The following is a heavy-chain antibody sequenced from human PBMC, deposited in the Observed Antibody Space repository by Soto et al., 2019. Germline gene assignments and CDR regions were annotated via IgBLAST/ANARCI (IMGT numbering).Heavy chain of an antibody. CDR3: ATDDTSGYYFQT. CDR1: NFTFHYAW. V-gene: IGHV3-15*01. J-gene: IGHJ4*02. Sequence: GGSLRLSCAASNFTFHYAWMSWVRQAPGKGLEWVGRIKATAYGGTTDYAASVKGRFVISRDDSKDMLYLQMNSLKREDTARYYCATDDTSGYYFQTWGLGTLVTV. CDR2: IKATAYGGTT. D-gene: IGHD3-22*01.